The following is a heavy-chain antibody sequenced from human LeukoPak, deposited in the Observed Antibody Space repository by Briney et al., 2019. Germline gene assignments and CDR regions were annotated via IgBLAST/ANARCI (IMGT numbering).Heavy chain of an antibody. CDR2: INHSGST. CDR1: GESFSGYY. D-gene: IGHD2-15*01. J-gene: IGHJ5*02. V-gene: IGHV4-34*01. CDR3: ASGALGYCSGGSCSGGWFDP. Sequence: PSETLSLTCAVYGESFSGYYWSWIRQPPGKGLEWIGEINHSGSTNYNPSLKSRVTISVDTSKNQFSLKLSSVTAADTAVYYCASGALGYCSGGSCSGGWFDPWGQGTLVTVSS.